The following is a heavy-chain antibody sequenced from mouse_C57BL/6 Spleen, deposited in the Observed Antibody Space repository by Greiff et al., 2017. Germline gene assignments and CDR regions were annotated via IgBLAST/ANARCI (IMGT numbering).Heavy chain of an antibody. CDR3: ARYHYGSSLYYAMDY. V-gene: IGHV1-69*01. Sequence: QVQLQQPGAELVMPGASVKLSCKASGYTFTSYWMHWVKQRPGQGLEWIGEIDPSDSYTNYNQKFKGKSTLTVDKSSSTAYMQLSSLTSEDSAVYYCARYHYGSSLYYAMDYWGQGTSVTVS. D-gene: IGHD1-1*01. J-gene: IGHJ4*01. CDR2: IDPSDSYT. CDR1: GYTFTSYW.